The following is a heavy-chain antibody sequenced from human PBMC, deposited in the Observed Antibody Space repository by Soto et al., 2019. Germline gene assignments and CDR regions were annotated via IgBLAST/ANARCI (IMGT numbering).Heavy chain of an antibody. D-gene: IGHD1-1*01. CDR2: ISGSGTYT. Sequence: GGSLRLSCAASGITFSDHYMSWIRQAPGKGLEWVSYISGSGTYTNHADSVKGRFTISRDDAKNSLYLQMNSLRAEDTAVYYCTTVHFYGLDVWGQGTTVTVS. CDR1: GITFSDHY. CDR3: TTVHFYGLDV. J-gene: IGHJ6*02. V-gene: IGHV3-11*06.